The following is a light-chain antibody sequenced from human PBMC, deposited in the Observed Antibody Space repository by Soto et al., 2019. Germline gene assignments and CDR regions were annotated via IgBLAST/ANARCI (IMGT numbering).Light chain of an antibody. CDR2: KAS. V-gene: IGKV1-5*03. CDR1: QSISSW. J-gene: IGKJ1*01. Sequence: DIQMTQSPSTLSASVGDRVTITCRASQSISSWLAWYQQKPGTAPKLLIYKASTLQTGVPSRFSGSGSGTKFTFTISSLQPDDFATYYCQQYNDNWTFGQGTKV. CDR3: QQYNDNWT.